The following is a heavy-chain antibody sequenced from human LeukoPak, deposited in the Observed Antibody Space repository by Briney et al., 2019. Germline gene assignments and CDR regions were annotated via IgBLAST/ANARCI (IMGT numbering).Heavy chain of an antibody. D-gene: IGHD2-21*02. CDR2: IWYDGSHK. J-gene: IGHJ6*02. CDR1: GFTFNNYG. CDR3: AGRLCIASACSGNFYGLDV. Sequence: GALRLSCAASGFTFNNYGMHWVRQAPGKGLEWVAVIWYDGSHKYYADSVKGRFTISRDNSKNTLSLQLNSLRADDTAVYYCAGRLCIASACSGNFYGLDVWGQGTTVTVSS. V-gene: IGHV3-33*01.